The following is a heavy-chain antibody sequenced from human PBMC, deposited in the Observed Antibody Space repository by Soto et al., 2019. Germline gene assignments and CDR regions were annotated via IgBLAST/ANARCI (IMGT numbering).Heavy chain of an antibody. J-gene: IGHJ4*02. CDR2: IYYRKST. CDR1: GGSVSGGSYY. V-gene: IGHV4-61*01. CDR3: ARQSRFSDSSDYHEV. D-gene: IGHD3-22*01. Sequence: TSETLSLTCTVAGGSVSGGSYYWSWIRQPPGKGLEWIGYIYYRKSTNYNPSLKSRVIMSVDTSKSQISLKLTSVTAADTAVYYCARQSRFSDSSDYHEVWGRGTLVTVSS.